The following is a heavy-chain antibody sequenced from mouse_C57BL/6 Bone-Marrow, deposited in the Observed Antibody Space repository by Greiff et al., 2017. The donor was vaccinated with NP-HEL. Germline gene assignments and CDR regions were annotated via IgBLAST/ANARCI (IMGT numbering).Heavy chain of an antibody. V-gene: IGHV1-54*01. CDR3: ARCDGYPYYFDY. CDR2: INPGSGGT. J-gene: IGHJ2*01. CDR1: GYAFTNYL. Sequence: VQLQQSGAELVRPGTSVKVSCKASGYAFTNYLIEWVKQRPGQGLEWIGVINPGSGGTNYNEKFKGKATLTADKSSSTAYMQLSSLTSEDSAVYFCARCDGYPYYFDYGGQGTTRTVSS. D-gene: IGHD2-3*01.